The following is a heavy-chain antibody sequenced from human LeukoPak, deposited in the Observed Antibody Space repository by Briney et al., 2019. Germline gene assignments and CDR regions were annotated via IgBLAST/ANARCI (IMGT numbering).Heavy chain of an antibody. Sequence: ASVKVSCKVSGYTLTELSMRWVRQAPGKGLEWMGGFDPGDGETIYAQKFQGRVTMTEDTSTDTAYMELSSLRSEDTAVYYCATDKPSGGIWSGYYFVRRAFDIWGQGTMVTVSS. J-gene: IGHJ3*02. CDR1: GYTLTELS. CDR2: FDPGDGET. V-gene: IGHV1-24*01. CDR3: ATDKPSGGIWSGYYFVRRAFDI. D-gene: IGHD3-3*01.